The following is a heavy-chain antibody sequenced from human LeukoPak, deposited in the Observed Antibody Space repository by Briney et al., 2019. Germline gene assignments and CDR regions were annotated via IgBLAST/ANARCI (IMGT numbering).Heavy chain of an antibody. CDR2: MNPNSGNT. CDR1: GYTFTSYD. D-gene: IGHD3-10*01. V-gene: IGHV1-8*01. J-gene: IGHJ4*02. CDR3: ARVAMVRGAPTFDY. Sequence: ASVKVSCKASGYTFTSYDINWVRQATGQGLEWMGWMNPNSGNTGYAQKFQGRVTMTRNTSISTAYMELSSLRSEDTAVYYCARVAMVRGAPTFDYWGQGTLVTVSS.